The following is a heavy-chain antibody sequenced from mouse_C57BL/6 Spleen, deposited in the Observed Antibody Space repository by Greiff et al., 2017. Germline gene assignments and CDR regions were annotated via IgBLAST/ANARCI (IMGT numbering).Heavy chain of an antibody. V-gene: IGHV1-52*01. CDR3: ARTAMVTGYFDD. Sequence: QVQLQQPGAELVRPGSSVKLSCKASGYTFTSYWMHWVKQRPIQGLEWIGNIDTSDSETHYNQKFKDKATLTVDKSSSTAYMQLSSLTSEDSAVYYCARTAMVTGYFDDWGQGTTLTVSS. J-gene: IGHJ2*01. D-gene: IGHD2-1*01. CDR2: IDTSDSET. CDR1: GYTFTSYW.